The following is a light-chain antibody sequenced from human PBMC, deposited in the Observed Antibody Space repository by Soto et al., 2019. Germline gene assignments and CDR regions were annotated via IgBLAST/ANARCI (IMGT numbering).Light chain of an antibody. CDR2: DAS. Sequence: EIVLTQSPATLSLSPGERATLSCRASQSVSSYLAWYQQKPGQAPRLLIYDASNRATGIPARFSGSGSGTDFTLTISSLEPEDFAVYYCQQRNLWYTFGQGTKLEIK. CDR1: QSVSSY. J-gene: IGKJ2*01. V-gene: IGKV3-11*01. CDR3: QQRNLWYT.